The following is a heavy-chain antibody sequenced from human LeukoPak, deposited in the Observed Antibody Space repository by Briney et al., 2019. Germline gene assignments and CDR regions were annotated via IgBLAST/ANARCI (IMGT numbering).Heavy chain of an antibody. D-gene: IGHD1-26*01. CDR3: ASSYYTYYYYYMDV. V-gene: IGHV4-39*01. CDR1: GGSISSTNYF. CDR2: IHYSGST. J-gene: IGHJ6*03. Sequence: SETLSLTCQVSGGSISSTNYFWGWIRQPPGKGLEWIGSIHYSGSTYYNPSLKSRVTISVDTSNNQLSLKLSSVTAADTAVYYCASSYYTYYYYYMDVWGKGTMVTVSS.